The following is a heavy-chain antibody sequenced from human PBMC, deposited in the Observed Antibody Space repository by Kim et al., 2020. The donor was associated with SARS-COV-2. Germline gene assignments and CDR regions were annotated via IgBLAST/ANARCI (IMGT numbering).Heavy chain of an antibody. Sequence: PTFQGRVTITRDTSASTAYMELSSLRSEDTAVFYCARDDILTGYPSSFDYWGQGTLVTVSS. CDR3: ARDDILTGYPSSFDY. J-gene: IGHJ4*02. V-gene: IGHV1-3*01. D-gene: IGHD3-9*01.